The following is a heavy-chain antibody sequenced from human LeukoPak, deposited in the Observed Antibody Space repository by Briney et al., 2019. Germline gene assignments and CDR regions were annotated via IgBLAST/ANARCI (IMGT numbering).Heavy chain of an antibody. Sequence: ASVKVSCKASGYTFTCYYMHWVRQAPGQGLEWMGWINPNSGGTNYAQKFQGWVSMTRDTSISTAYMELSRLRSDDTAVYYCARGYYGSGNYNYYYYGMDVWGQGTTVTVSS. J-gene: IGHJ6*02. V-gene: IGHV1-2*04. CDR3: ARGYYGSGNYNYYYYGMDV. D-gene: IGHD3-10*01. CDR1: GYTFTCYY. CDR2: INPNSGGT.